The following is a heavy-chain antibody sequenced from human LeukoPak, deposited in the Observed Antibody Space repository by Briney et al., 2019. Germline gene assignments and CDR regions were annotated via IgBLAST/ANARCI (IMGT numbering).Heavy chain of an antibody. Sequence: SETLSLTCTVSGGSISSYYWSWIRQPPGKGLEWIGYIYYSGSTNYNPSLKSRVTISVDTSKNQFSLKLSSVTAADTAVYYCARGVLWFGEGAAYYYGMDVWGQGTTVTVSS. CDR2: IYYSGST. CDR1: GGSISSYY. CDR3: ARGVLWFGEGAAYYYGMDV. D-gene: IGHD3-10*01. J-gene: IGHJ6*02. V-gene: IGHV4-59*01.